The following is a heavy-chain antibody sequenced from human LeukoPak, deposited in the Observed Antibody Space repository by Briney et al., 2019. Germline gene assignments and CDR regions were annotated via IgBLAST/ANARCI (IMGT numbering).Heavy chain of an antibody. CDR3: ARGGETNRYYDILTGYYIPGGYYYYYYMDV. CDR2: IIPIFGTA. J-gene: IGHJ6*03. D-gene: IGHD3-9*01. Sequence: GASVKVSCKASGGTFSSYAISWVRQAPGQGLEWMGGIIPIFGTANYAQKFQGRVTITTDESTSTAYMELSSLRSEDTAVYYCARGGETNRYYDILTGYYIPGGYYYYYYMDVWGKGTTVTVSS. V-gene: IGHV1-69*05. CDR1: GGTFSSYA.